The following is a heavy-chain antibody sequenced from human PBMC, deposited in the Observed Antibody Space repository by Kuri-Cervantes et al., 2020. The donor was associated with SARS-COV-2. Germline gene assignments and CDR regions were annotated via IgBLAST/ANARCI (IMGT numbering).Heavy chain of an antibody. V-gene: IGHV3-23*03. J-gene: IGHJ4*02. Sequence: GGSLRLSCAPSGFTFSIYAMSWVRQAPGKGLEWVSVIYSGGSSTYYADSVKGRFTISRDNSKNTLYLQMNSLRAEDTAVYYCAKDQDDYDSSGQFDYWGQGTLVTVSS. CDR1: GFTFSIYA. CDR2: IYSGGSST. D-gene: IGHD3-22*01. CDR3: AKDQDDYDSSGQFDY.